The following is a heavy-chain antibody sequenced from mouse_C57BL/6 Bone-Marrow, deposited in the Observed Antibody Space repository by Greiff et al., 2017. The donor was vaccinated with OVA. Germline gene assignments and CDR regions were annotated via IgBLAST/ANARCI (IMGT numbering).Heavy chain of an antibody. CDR1: GFTFSSYA. D-gene: IGHD2-5*01. V-gene: IGHV5-9-1*02. CDR2: ISSGGDYI. CDR3: TRRHSNYYFDY. J-gene: IGHJ2*01. Sequence: EVQGVESGAGLVKPGGSLKLSCAASGFTFSSYAMSWVRQTPEKRLEWVAYISSGGDYIYYAATVKGRFTISRDNARNTLYLQMSCLKAEDTAMYYCTRRHSNYYFDYWGQGTTLTVSS.